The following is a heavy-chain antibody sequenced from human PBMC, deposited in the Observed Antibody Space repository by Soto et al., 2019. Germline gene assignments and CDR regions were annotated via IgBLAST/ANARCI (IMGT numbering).Heavy chain of an antibody. CDR2: ISGSGGST. CDR3: AKESPGIVVVVAATIA. J-gene: IGHJ4*02. D-gene: IGHD2-15*01. V-gene: IGHV3-23*01. CDR1: GFTFSSYA. Sequence: EVQLLESGGGLVQPGGSLRLSCAASGFTFSSYAMSWVRQSPGKGLELVSAISGSGGSTYYADSVKGRFTISRDNSKNTLYLQMNSLRAEDTAVYYCAKESPGIVVVVAATIAWGQGTLVTVSS.